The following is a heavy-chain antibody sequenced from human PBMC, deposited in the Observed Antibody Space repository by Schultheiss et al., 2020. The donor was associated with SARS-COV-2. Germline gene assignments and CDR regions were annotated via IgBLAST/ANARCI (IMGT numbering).Heavy chain of an antibody. Sequence: SETLSLTCTVSGGSVSSSSYYWGWIRQPPGKGLEWIGSIYYSGSTYYNPSLKSRVTISADTSKNQFSLKLSSVTAADTAVYYCARWYCRGGSCTSDYYFYGMDVWGQGTTVTVSS. V-gene: IGHV4-39*01. CDR3: ARWYCRGGSCTSDYYFYGMDV. CDR2: IYYSGST. CDR1: GGSVSSSSYY. J-gene: IGHJ6*02. D-gene: IGHD2-15*01.